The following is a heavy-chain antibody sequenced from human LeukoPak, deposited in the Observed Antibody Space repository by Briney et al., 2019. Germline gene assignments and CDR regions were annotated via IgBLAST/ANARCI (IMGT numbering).Heavy chain of an antibody. J-gene: IGHJ4*02. D-gene: IGHD1-26*01. CDR3: AIWEELRDGGFDY. CDR2: IYYSGST. CDR1: GGSISSGGYY. Sequence: KSSETLSLTCTVSGGSISSGGYYWSWIRQHPGKGLEWIGYIYYSGSTYYNPSLKSRVTISVDTSKNQFSLKLSSVTAADTAVYYCAIWEELRDGGFDYWGQGTLVTVSS. V-gene: IGHV4-31*03.